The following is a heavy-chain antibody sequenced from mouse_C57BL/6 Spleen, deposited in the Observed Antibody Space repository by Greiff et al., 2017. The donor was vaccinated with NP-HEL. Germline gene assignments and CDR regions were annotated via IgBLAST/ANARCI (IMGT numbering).Heavy chain of an antibody. Sequence: EVKLEESGAELVKPGASVKLSCTASGFNIKDYYMHWVKQRTEQGLEWIGRIDPEDGETKYAPKFQGKATITADTSSNTAYLQLSSLTSEDTAVYYCASSNWEGAMDYWGQGTSVTVSS. CDR3: ASSNWEGAMDY. D-gene: IGHD4-1*01. CDR2: IDPEDGET. J-gene: IGHJ4*01. CDR1: GFNIKDYY. V-gene: IGHV14-2*01.